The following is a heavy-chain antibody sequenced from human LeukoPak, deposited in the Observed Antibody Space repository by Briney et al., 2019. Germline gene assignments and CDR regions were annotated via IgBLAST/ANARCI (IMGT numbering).Heavy chain of an antibody. V-gene: IGHV3-7*01. Sequence: GGSLRLSCAASGFTFSSYSMNWVRQAPGKGLEWVANIRQDGAERYYVESVKGRFTISRDNAKNSVYLEMNSLRVEDTAVYFCARAPYYESSGPLWGLGTLVTVSS. D-gene: IGHD3-22*01. CDR2: IRQDGAER. CDR3: ARAPYYESSGPL. J-gene: IGHJ4*02. CDR1: GFTFSSYS.